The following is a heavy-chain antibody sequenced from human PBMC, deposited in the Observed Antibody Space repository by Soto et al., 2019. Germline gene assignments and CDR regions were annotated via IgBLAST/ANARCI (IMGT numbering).Heavy chain of an antibody. Sequence: QVRLVESGGGVVQPGRSLRLSCTASGFSFSSYAMYWFRQPPGKGLEWVAVISHDGINKHYADSVKGRVTVSRDNSKHSREVQLNSLRGEDTAMYYCARDMYSSDYFVKWFEGWSQGTLVTVS. V-gene: IGHV3-30-3*01. CDR1: GFSFSSYA. CDR3: ARDMYSSDYFVKWFEG. CDR2: ISHDGINK. D-gene: IGHD6-19*01. J-gene: IGHJ5*02.